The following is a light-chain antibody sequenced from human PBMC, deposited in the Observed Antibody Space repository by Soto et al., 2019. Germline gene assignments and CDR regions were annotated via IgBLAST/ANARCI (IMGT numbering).Light chain of an antibody. J-gene: IGKJ5*01. CDR2: GVS. Sequence: DIQMTQSPSTLSGSVGDRVTITCRASQTISSWLAWYQQKPGKAPNLLIYGVSRLQGGVPSRFSGSGSGTDFTLSISSLQPEDFATYYCQQSYTAPSITFGQGTRLEIK. V-gene: IGKV1-39*01. CDR3: QQSYTAPSIT. CDR1: QTISSW.